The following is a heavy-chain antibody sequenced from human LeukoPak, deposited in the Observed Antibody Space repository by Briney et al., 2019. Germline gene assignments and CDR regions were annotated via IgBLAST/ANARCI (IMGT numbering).Heavy chain of an antibody. V-gene: IGHV4-34*01. CDR1: GFIFTNYA. D-gene: IGHD2-15*01. CDR3: ARAVVVAPIGGWFEP. Sequence: PGGSLRLSCAASGFIFTNYAMSWVRQAPGKGLEWIGEINHSGSTNYNPSLKSRVTISVDTSKNQFSLKLNSVTAADTAVYYCARAVVVAPIGGWFEPWGQGTLVTVSS. CDR2: INHSGST. J-gene: IGHJ5*02.